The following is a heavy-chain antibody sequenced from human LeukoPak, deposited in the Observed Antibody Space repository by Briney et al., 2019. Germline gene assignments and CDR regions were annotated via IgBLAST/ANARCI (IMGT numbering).Heavy chain of an antibody. Sequence: GGSLRLSCAVSGITLSNYGMSWVRQASGKGLEWVAGISDSGGRTNYADSVKGRFTISRDSPKNTVYLQMNSLRAEDTAVYFCAKRGVVIRVILVGFHKEAYYFDSWGQGALVTVSS. J-gene: IGHJ4*02. CDR2: ISDSGGRT. V-gene: IGHV3-23*01. CDR1: GITLSNYG. D-gene: IGHD3-22*01. CDR3: AKRGVVIRVILVGFHKEAYYFDS.